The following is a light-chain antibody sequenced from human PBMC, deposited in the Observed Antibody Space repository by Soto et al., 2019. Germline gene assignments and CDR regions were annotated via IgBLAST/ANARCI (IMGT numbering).Light chain of an antibody. Sequence: MTQWPRSLLLAAGEPSYNSCRSGHSLLHSNGYNYLDWYLQKPGQSPQVLIYLGSNRASGVPDRFSGSGAGTILTMTISRADPEDVGSYPYMQAPQTQTFGQGTKVDIK. CDR2: LGS. CDR3: MQAPQTQT. J-gene: IGKJ1*01. V-gene: IGKV2-28*01. CDR1: HSLLHSNGYNY.